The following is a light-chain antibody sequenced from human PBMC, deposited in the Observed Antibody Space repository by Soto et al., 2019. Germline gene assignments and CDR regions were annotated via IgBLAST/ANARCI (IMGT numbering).Light chain of an antibody. Sequence: EIVMTQSPATLSVSPGERATLSCRASQSVSSNLAWYQQKPGQAPRLLIYGASTRATGIPSRFSGSGSGTEFTLTISILQSEDFAVYYCQRYNNWWTFGQGTKVEIK. CDR1: QSVSSN. V-gene: IGKV3-15*01. CDR3: QRYNNWWT. CDR2: GAS. J-gene: IGKJ1*01.